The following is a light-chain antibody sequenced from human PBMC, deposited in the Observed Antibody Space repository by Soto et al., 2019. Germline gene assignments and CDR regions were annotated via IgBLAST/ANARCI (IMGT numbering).Light chain of an antibody. V-gene: IGKV3-20*01. J-gene: IGKJ4*01. CDR1: QTLSGSD. Sequence: IVLTQSPGTLSLSPGERATLSCGASQTLSGSDLAWYQQKRGQAPRLLIYGASSRATGIPGRFSGSGSGKDFTLTISRLEPEDFAVYYCQQYDNWPLTFGGGTKVDIK. CDR3: QQYDNWPLT. CDR2: GAS.